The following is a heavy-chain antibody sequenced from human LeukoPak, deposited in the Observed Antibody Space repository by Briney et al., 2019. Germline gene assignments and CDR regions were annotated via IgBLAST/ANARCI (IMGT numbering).Heavy chain of an antibody. CDR2: INHSGST. D-gene: IGHD2-15*01. Sequence: SETLSLTCAVYGGSFSGYYWSWIRQPPGKGLEWIGEINHSGSTNYNPSLKSRVTISVDTSKNQFPLKLSSVTAADTAVYYCARGLRYCSGGSCLGRYFDYWGQGTLVTVSS. J-gene: IGHJ4*02. CDR3: ARGLRYCSGGSCLGRYFDY. V-gene: IGHV4-34*01. CDR1: GGSFSGYY.